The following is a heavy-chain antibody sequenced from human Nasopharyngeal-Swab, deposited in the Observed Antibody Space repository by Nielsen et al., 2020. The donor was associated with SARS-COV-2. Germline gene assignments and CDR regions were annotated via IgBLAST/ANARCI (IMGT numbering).Heavy chain of an antibody. D-gene: IGHD3-16*01. CDR1: GFTFSSYS. J-gene: IGHJ6*03. CDR2: ISSSSSTI. Sequence: GESLKISCAASGFTFSSYSMNWVRQAPGKGLEWVSYISSSSSTIYYADSVKGRFTISRDNAKNSLYLQMNSLRAEDTAGYYWARVSDYDYVWGSFFVDYYYMDVWGKGTTVTVSS. V-gene: IGHV3-48*04. CDR3: ARVSDYDYVWGSFFVDYYYMDV.